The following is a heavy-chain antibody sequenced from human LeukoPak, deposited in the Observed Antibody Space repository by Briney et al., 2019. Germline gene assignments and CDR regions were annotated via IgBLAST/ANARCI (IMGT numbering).Heavy chain of an antibody. J-gene: IGHJ3*01. Sequence: ASVKVSCKASGYTLTSYDINWVRQATGQGLEWMGWMNPNSGRTGYAQNFQGRITITRNTSISTAYMELNALTSDDTAVYYCATAQHCSGGTCHAWTDAFHVWGQGTRVTVSS. D-gene: IGHD2-15*01. V-gene: IGHV1-8*01. CDR3: ATAQHCSGGTCHAWTDAFHV. CDR1: GYTLTSYD. CDR2: MNPNSGRT.